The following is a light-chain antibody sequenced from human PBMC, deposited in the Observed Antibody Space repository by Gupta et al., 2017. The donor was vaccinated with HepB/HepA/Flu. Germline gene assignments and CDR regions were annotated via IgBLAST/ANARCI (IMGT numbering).Light chain of an antibody. V-gene: IGKV3-20*01. J-gene: IGKJ1*01. CDR2: GAS. CDR3: QQYGSSFGT. Sequence: EIVLTQSPGTLSLSPGERVTLSCRASQSVSSSYLAWYQQKPGQAPRLLISGASTRATGIPDRFSGSGSGTDFTLTISRLEPEDFAVYHCQQYGSSFGTFGQGTKVEIK. CDR1: QSVSSSY.